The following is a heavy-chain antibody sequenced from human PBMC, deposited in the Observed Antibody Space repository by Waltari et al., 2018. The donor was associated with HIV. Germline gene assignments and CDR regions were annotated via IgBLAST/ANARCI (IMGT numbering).Heavy chain of an antibody. CDR2: IYTSGST. Sequence: QVQLQESGPGLVKPSQTLSLTCTVSGGSISSGGYSWSWIRQPAGKGLEWIGRIYTSGSTNYNPSLKSRVTISVDTSKNQFSLKLSSVTAADTAVYYCARDWYSSSSSNYYYGMDVWGQGTTVTVSS. J-gene: IGHJ6*02. V-gene: IGHV4-61*02. CDR3: ARDWYSSSSSNYYYGMDV. CDR1: GGSISSGGYS. D-gene: IGHD6-6*01.